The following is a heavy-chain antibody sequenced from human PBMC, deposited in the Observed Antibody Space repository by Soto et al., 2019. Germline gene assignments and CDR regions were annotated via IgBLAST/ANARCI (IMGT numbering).Heavy chain of an antibody. D-gene: IGHD3-16*01. Sequence: SETLSLTCTVSGGSISSSSYCWGWIRQPPGKGLEWIGSIYYSGSTYYNPSLKSRVTISVDTSKNQFSLKLSSVTAADTAVYYCARRGSYYGMDVWGQGTTVTV. V-gene: IGHV4-39*01. CDR1: GGSISSSSYC. CDR2: IYYSGST. J-gene: IGHJ6*02. CDR3: ARRGSYYGMDV.